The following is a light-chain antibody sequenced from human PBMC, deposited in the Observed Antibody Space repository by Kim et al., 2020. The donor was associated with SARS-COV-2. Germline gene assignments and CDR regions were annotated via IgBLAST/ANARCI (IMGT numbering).Light chain of an antibody. CDR3: LLYYGGAYV. J-gene: IGLJ1*01. CDR1: TGAVISSYY. CDR2: STS. Sequence: PGGTVTLTCATSTGAVISSYYPNWFQQKPGQAPRALISSTSNKHSWSPARFAGSLLGGKAALTLSGVQPEDEAEYYCLLYYGGAYVFVTGTKFTVL. V-gene: IGLV7-43*01.